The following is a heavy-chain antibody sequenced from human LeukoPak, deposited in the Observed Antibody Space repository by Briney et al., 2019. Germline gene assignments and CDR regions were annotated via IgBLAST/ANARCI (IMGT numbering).Heavy chain of an antibody. CDR1: GFTFSSYG. V-gene: IGHV3-30*02. J-gene: IGHJ1*01. Sequence: GGSLRLSCAASGFTFSSYGMHWVRQAPGKGLEWVAFIRYDGSNKYYADSVKGRFTISRDNSKNTLYLQMNSLRAEDTAVYYCAKVKAAAGLVEYFQHWGQGTLVTVSS. CDR3: AKVKAAAGLVEYFQH. CDR2: IRYDGSNK. D-gene: IGHD6-13*01.